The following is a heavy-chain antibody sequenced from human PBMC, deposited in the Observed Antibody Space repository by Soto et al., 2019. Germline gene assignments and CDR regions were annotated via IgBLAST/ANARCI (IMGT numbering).Heavy chain of an antibody. Sequence: SETLSLTCAVYGGSFSGYYWSWIRQPPGKGLEWIGEINHSGSTNYNPSLKSRVTISVDTSKNQFSLKLSSVTAADTAVYYCARGRIAVAGTIDYWGQGALVTVSS. J-gene: IGHJ4*02. CDR1: GGSFSGYY. V-gene: IGHV4-34*01. D-gene: IGHD6-19*01. CDR2: INHSGST. CDR3: ARGRIAVAGTIDY.